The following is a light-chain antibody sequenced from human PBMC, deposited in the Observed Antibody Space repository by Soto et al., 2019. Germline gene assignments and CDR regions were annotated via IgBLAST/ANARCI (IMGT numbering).Light chain of an antibody. V-gene: IGKV1-33*01. J-gene: IGKJ4*01. CDR3: QQYDNLPLT. CDR1: QDIDNY. Sequence: DIQMTQSPSSLSASVGDRVNITCQASQDIDNYLNWYQQKPGKAPKLLIYDASSLETGVPSRFSGSGYGTDFTFTISSLQPEDIATYYCQQYDNLPLTFGGGTKVQIK. CDR2: DAS.